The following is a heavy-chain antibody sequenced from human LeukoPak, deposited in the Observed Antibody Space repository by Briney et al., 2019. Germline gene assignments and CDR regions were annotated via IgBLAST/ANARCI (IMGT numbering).Heavy chain of an antibody. CDR2: IYYSGST. Sequence: SETLSLTCTVSGGSISSSSSYWGWIRQPPGKGLEGIASIYYSGSTYYNPSLKSRITISLDTSNNQFSLKLTSVIAADTAVYYCARVWGRGGGIDYWGQGTLVTVSS. V-gene: IGHV4-39*07. J-gene: IGHJ4*02. CDR1: GGSISSSSSY. D-gene: IGHD2-15*01. CDR3: ARVWGRGGGIDY.